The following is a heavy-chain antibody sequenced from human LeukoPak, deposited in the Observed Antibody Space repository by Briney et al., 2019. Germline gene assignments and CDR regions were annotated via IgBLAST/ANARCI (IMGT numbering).Heavy chain of an antibody. CDR1: GFTFSSYW. D-gene: IGHD1-26*01. CDR3: ARGGFGGSYFFFDY. J-gene: IGHJ4*02. Sequence: GGSLRLSCAASGFTFSSYWMSWVRQAPGKGLEWVANIKQDGSEKYYVDSVKGRFTISRDNAKNSLYLQMNSLRAEDTAVYYCARGGFGGSYFFFDYWGQGTLVTVSS. V-gene: IGHV3-7*01. CDR2: IKQDGSEK.